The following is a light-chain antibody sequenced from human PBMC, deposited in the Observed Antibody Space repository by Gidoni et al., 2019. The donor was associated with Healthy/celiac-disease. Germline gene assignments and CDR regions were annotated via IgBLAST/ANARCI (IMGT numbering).Light chain of an antibody. CDR3: QQYGSSSYT. CDR1: QSVSSGD. Sequence: EIVLTQSPGTLSLSPGERATLSCRASQSVSSGDLAWYQQKPGQAPRLLIYGASSRATGIPDRFSGSGSGTDFTLTISRLDPEDFAVYYCQQYGSSSYTFGQGTKLEIK. V-gene: IGKV3-20*01. J-gene: IGKJ2*01. CDR2: GAS.